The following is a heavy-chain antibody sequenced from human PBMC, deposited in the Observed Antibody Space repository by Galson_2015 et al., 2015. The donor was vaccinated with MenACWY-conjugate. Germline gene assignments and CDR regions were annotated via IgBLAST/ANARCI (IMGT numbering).Heavy chain of an antibody. J-gene: IGHJ4*02. Sequence: PGKGLEWIGYITHTGRTKYTPSLESRVTISVDTSKTQFSLKLTSVTAADTAIYYCATIPVDHCVYGYHDYWGQGTLVTVSS. CDR2: ITHTGRT. D-gene: IGHD5/OR15-5a*01. CDR3: ATIPVDHCVYGYHDY. V-gene: IGHV4-31*02.